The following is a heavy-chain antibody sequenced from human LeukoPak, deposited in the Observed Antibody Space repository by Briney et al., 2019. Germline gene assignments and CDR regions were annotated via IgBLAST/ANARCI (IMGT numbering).Heavy chain of an antibody. V-gene: IGHV3-30*02. CDR3: AKDLIWGIRSFDY. Sequence: PGGSLRLSCAASGFTFSSYGMHWVRQAPGNGLEWVAFIRYDGSNKYYADSVKGRFTISRDNSKNTLYLQMNSLRAEDTAVYYCAKDLIWGIRSFDYWGQGTLVTVSS. D-gene: IGHD7-27*01. CDR2: IRYDGSNK. CDR1: GFTFSSYG. J-gene: IGHJ4*02.